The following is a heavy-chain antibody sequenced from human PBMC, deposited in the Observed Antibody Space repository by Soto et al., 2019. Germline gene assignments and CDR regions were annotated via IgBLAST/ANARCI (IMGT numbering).Heavy chain of an antibody. V-gene: IGHV1-69*04. D-gene: IGHD1-26*01. Sequence: EASVKVSCKASGGTFSSYTISWVRQAPGQGLEWMGRIIPILGIANYAQKFQGRVTITADKSTSTAYMELSSLRSEDTAIYYCVKEMPPQWDYDHWGQGTLVTVSS. J-gene: IGHJ5*02. CDR1: GGTFSSYT. CDR3: VKEMPPQWDYDH. CDR2: IIPILGIA.